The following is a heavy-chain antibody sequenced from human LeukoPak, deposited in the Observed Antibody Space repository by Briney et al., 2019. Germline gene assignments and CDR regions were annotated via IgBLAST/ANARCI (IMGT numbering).Heavy chain of an antibody. D-gene: IGHD3-22*01. V-gene: IGHV3-30-3*02. CDR3: AKSVTYYYDDIAT. CDR1: GFTFSSYA. CDR2: ISYDGSNK. Sequence: PGGSLRLSCAASGFTFSSYAMHWVRQAPGKGLEWVAVISYDGSNKYYADSVKGRFTISRDKSKNTLYLQMNSLRAEDTAVYHCAKSVTYYYDDIATWGQGTLVTVSS. J-gene: IGHJ5*02.